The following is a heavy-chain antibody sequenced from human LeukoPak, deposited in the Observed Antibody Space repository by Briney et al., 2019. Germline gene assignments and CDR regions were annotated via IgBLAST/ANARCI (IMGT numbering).Heavy chain of an antibody. CDR2: IYYSGST. J-gene: IGHJ4*02. V-gene: IGHV4-59*01. CDR1: GGSFSGYY. D-gene: IGHD2-15*01. CDR3: ARYHKIYCSGGSCYSSKYYFDY. Sequence: SETLSLTCAVYGGSFSGYYWSWIRQPPGKGLEWIGYIYYSGSTNYNPSLKSRVTISVDTSKNQFSLKLSSVTAADTAVYYCARYHKIYCSGGSCYSSKYYFDYWGQGTLVTVSS.